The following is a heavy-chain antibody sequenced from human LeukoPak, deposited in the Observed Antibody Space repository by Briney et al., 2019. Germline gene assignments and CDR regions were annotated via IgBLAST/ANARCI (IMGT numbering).Heavy chain of an antibody. Sequence: SQTLSLTCAVSGDSVSSKNGAWNWIRQSPSRGLEWLGRTYYRSKWYNDYAESMEGRMTISQDTSKNQYSLHLNSVTPDDTAVYFGTTGWHTFDYWGQGTLVTVSS. V-gene: IGHV6-1*01. J-gene: IGHJ4*02. CDR1: GDSVSSKNGA. CDR2: TYYRSKWYN. CDR3: TTGWHTFDY. D-gene: IGHD6-19*01.